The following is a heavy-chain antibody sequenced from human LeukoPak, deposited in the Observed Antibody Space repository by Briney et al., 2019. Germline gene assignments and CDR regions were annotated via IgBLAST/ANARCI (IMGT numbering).Heavy chain of an antibody. D-gene: IGHD4-17*01. CDR1: GFTFHSYS. Sequence: GGSLRLSCAASGFTFHSYSMIWVRQAPGKGLEWVSSISTSGAYIVYADSVKGRFTISRDNAKHSLYLQMNSLGAEDTAVYYCASGRLEYGDYAIGSGIWGQGTMVTVSS. V-gene: IGHV3-21*01. CDR3: ASGRLEYGDYAIGSGI. J-gene: IGHJ3*02. CDR2: ISTSGAYI.